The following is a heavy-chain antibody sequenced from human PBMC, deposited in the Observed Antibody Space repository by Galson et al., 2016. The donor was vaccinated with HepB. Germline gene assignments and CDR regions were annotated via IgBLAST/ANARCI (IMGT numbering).Heavy chain of an antibody. D-gene: IGHD3-3*02. V-gene: IGHV1-46*01. CDR3: ARDLSIFKVVPDAFDI. CDR1: GYTFTTYY. CDR2: ITPSGGST. Sequence: SVKVSCKASGYTFTTYYMHWVRQAPGQGFEWMGIITPSGGSTNYAQKFQGRVTMTRDTSTSTFYMELSSLRSEDTAAYYCARDLSIFKVVPDAFDIWGQGTLVTVSS. J-gene: IGHJ3*02.